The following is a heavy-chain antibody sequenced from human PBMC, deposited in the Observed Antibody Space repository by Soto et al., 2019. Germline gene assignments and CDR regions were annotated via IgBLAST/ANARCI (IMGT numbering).Heavy chain of an antibody. CDR1: GGTFSSYA. J-gene: IGHJ3*02. Sequence: QVQLVQSGAEVKKPGSSVKVSCKASGGTFSSYAISWVRQAPGQGLEWMGGIIPIFGTANYAQKFQGRVTITADESTSPGYMELSSLRSEDTAVYYCARDLNAYGYYGSGSYSTAFDIWGQGTMVTVSS. V-gene: IGHV1-69*01. CDR3: ARDLNAYGYYGSGSYSTAFDI. D-gene: IGHD3-10*01. CDR2: IIPIFGTA.